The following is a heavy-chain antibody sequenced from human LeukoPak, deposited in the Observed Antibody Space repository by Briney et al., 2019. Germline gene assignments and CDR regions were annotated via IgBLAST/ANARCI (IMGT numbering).Heavy chain of an antibody. V-gene: IGHV4-31*03. CDR1: GVSISSGGYY. CDR3: ASYCTNGVCYAIAAFDI. CDR2: IYYSGST. D-gene: IGHD2-8*01. Sequence: SETLSLTCTVSGVSISSGGYYWSWIRQHPGKGLGWIGYIYYSGSTYYNPSLKSRVTISVDTSKNQFSLKLSSVTAADTAVYYCASYCTNGVCYAIAAFDIWGQGTMVTVSS. J-gene: IGHJ3*02.